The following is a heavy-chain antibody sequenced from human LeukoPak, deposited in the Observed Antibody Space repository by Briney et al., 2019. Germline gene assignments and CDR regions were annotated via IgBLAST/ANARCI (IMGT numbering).Heavy chain of an antibody. D-gene: IGHD1-1*01. CDR2: IHPEGNEK. Sequence: GSLRLSCAASGFTLSKFWMSWVRQAPGRGLEWVANIHPEGNEKYHVEAVKGRFTISRYNAKNSLFPQMNGLRVEDTAVYYCARGDDFSGDHWGQGTLVTVSS. CDR1: GFTLSKFW. CDR3: ARGDDFSGDH. V-gene: IGHV3-7*04. J-gene: IGHJ4*02.